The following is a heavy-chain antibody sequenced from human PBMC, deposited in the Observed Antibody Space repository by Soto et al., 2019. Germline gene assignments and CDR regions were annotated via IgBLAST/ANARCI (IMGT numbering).Heavy chain of an antibody. CDR2: ISTRGRTI. V-gene: IGHV3-11*01. J-gene: IGHJ1*01. CDR1: GFTFSDYY. D-gene: IGHD2-15*01. Sequence: PGGSLRLSCAAPGFTFSDYYMSWIRQAPGKGLEWVSYISTRGRTIYYADSVKGRFTISRDNAKNSLYLQMNSLRAEDTAVYYCARVRDIVVGVAATYLRHWGQGTLVTVSS. CDR3: ARVRDIVVGVAATYLRH.